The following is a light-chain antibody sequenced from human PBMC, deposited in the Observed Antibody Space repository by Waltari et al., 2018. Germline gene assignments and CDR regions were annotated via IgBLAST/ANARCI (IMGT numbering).Light chain of an antibody. CDR3: YSSDSTGLRV. CDR1: ELPRQY. Sequence: SYELTQPPSVSVSPGQPARITCSGHELPRQYAYWFQQKSGQAPRLVIYEDTKRPSGIPERFSGSSSGTVATLTISGAQVDDEADYYCYSSDSTGLRVFGGGTTVVVL. CDR2: EDT. V-gene: IGLV3-10*01. J-gene: IGLJ1*01.